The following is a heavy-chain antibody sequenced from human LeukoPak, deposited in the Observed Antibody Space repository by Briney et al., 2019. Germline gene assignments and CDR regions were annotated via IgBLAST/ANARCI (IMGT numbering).Heavy chain of an antibody. Sequence: SETLSLTCTASGGSISSYYWSWIRQPPGKGLEWIGYIYTSGSTDYNPSLKSRVTISLDTSNNQFSLNLNSVTAADTAVYYCARSRGRMVTPFDYWGQGILVTVSS. V-gene: IGHV4-4*09. D-gene: IGHD5-18*01. CDR3: ARSRGRMVTPFDY. CDR2: IYTSGST. J-gene: IGHJ4*02. CDR1: GGSISSYY.